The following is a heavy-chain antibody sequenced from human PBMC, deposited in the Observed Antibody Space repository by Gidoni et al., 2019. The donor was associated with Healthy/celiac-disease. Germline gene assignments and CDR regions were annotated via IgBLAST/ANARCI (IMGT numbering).Heavy chain of an antibody. J-gene: IGHJ4*02. V-gene: IGHV3-30*18. CDR3: AKDKYSSGWYGPFDY. D-gene: IGHD6-19*01. CDR2: ISYDGSNK. CDR1: GFTFSSYG. Sequence: QVQLVESGGGVVQPGRSLRLSCAASGFTFSSYGMHWVRQAPGKGLVWVAVISYDGSNKYYADSVKGRFTISRDNSKNTLYLQMNSLRAEDTAVYYCAKDKYSSGWYGPFDYWGQGTLVTVSS.